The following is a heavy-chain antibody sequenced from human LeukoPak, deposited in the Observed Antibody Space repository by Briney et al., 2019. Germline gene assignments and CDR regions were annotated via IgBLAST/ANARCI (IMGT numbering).Heavy chain of an antibody. Sequence: GGSLRLSCAASGFTFSSHWMSWVRQAPGKGLEWVSSISSSSSYIYYADSVKGRFTISRDNAKNSLYLQMNSLRAEDTAVYYCARARAMAPDYWGQGTLVTVSS. CDR2: ISSSSSYI. D-gene: IGHD5-18*01. CDR3: ARARAMAPDY. V-gene: IGHV3-21*01. CDR1: GFTFSSHW. J-gene: IGHJ4*02.